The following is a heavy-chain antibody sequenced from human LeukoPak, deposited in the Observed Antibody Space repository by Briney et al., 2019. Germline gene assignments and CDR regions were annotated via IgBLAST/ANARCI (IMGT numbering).Heavy chain of an antibody. D-gene: IGHD3-10*01. V-gene: IGHV1-18*01. J-gene: IGHJ4*02. CDR2: ISAYNGNT. CDR3: ARDSVDGSGTYYNDSPDY. CDR1: GYTFSSYC. Sequence: ASVKVSCKASGYTFSSYCISWVRQAPGQGLEWMGWISAYNGNTDYAQNLRGRLIMTTDTSTSTAYMELRSLRSDDTAVYYCARDSVDGSGTYYNDSPDYWGQGTLVTVSS.